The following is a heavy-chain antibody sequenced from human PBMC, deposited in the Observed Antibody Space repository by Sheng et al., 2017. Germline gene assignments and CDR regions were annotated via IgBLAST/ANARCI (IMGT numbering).Heavy chain of an antibody. V-gene: IGHV1-69*01. CDR1: GGTFSSYA. Sequence: QVQLVQSGAEVKKPGSSVKVSCKASGGTFSSYAISWVRQAPGQGLEWMGGIIPIFGTANYAQKFQGRVTITADESTSTAYMELSSLRSEDTAVYYCASGAPLGVSEHQPDGAFDIWGQGTMVTVSS. CDR2: IIPIFGTA. D-gene: IGHD3-3*01. J-gene: IGHJ3*02. CDR3: ASGAPLGVSEHQPDGAFDI.